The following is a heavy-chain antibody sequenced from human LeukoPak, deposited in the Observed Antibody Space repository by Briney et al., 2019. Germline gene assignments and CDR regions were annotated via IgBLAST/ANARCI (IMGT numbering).Heavy chain of an antibody. D-gene: IGHD2-2*01. V-gene: IGHV4-34*01. CDR3: ARGSQLPLQPLGY. CDR1: GFTFSSSA. J-gene: IGHJ4*02. Sequence: GSLRLSCAASGFTFSSSAMSWIRQPPGKGLEWIGEINHSGSTNYNPSLKSRVTISVDTSKNQFSLKLSSVTAADTAVYYCARGSQLPLQPLGYWGQGTLVTVSS. CDR2: INHSGST.